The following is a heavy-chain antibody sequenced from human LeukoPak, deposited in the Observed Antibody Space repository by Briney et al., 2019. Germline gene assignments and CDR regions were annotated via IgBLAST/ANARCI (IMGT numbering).Heavy chain of an antibody. CDR1: GNTFTSYA. CDR3: ARGDGDYPPYYFDY. D-gene: IGHD4-17*01. Sequence: ASVKVSCKASGNTFTSYAMHWVRQAPGQRLEWMGWINAGNGNTKYSQKFQGRVTITRDTSASTAYMELSSLRSEDTAVYYCARGDGDYPPYYFDYWGQGTLVTVSS. CDR2: INAGNGNT. J-gene: IGHJ4*02. V-gene: IGHV1-3*01.